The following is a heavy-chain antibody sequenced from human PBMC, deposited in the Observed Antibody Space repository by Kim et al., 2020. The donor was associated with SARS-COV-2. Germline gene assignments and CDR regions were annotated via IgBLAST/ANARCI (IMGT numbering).Heavy chain of an antibody. D-gene: IGHD3-16*01. Sequence: GGSLRLSCAASGFTFSDYYMSWIRQAPGKGLEWVAYISSSRSTIYYADSVKGRFTISRDNAKNSLYLQMNSLRAEDTAVYYCAREEGGRTPRHYYGMDDWGQGTAVALPS. CDR2: ISSSRSTI. CDR3: AREEGGRTPRHYYGMDD. J-gene: IGHJ6*02. CDR1: GFTFSDYY. V-gene: IGHV3-11*01.